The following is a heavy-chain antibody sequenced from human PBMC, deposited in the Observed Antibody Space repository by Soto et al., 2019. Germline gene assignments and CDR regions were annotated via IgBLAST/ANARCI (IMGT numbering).Heavy chain of an antibody. Sequence: PSETLSLTCTVSGGSISSGGYYWSWIRQHPGKGLEWIGYIYYSGSTYYNPSLKSRVTISVDTSKNQFSLKLSSVTAADTAVYYCASRVVVVAATPTYPGWAFDIWGQGTMVTVSS. D-gene: IGHD2-15*01. CDR1: GGSISSGGYY. V-gene: IGHV4-31*03. CDR3: ASRVVVVAATPTYPGWAFDI. CDR2: IYYSGST. J-gene: IGHJ3*02.